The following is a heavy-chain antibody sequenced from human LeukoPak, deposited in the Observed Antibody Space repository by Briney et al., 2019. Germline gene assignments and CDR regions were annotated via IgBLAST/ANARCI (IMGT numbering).Heavy chain of an antibody. D-gene: IGHD6-19*01. CDR2: ISWNSGSI. Sequence: PGRSLRLSCAASGFTFDDYAMHWVRQAPGEGVEWVSGISWNSGSIDYADSVKGRFTISRDNARNSLYLQMNSLRAEDTAFYYCAKDISHLAVAAMIIDYWGQGTLVTVSS. J-gene: IGHJ4*02. V-gene: IGHV3-9*01. CDR3: AKDISHLAVAAMIIDY. CDR1: GFTFDDYA.